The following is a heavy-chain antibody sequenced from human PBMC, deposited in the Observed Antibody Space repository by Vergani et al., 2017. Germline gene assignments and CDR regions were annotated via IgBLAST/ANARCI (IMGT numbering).Heavy chain of an antibody. V-gene: IGHV1-18*01. J-gene: IGHJ6*02. CDR2: IGAYSGET. D-gene: IGHD3-3*01. Sequence: QAQLVQSGAEVKKPGASVRVSCKASRYPFSRYGISWVRQAPGQGLEWMGWIGAYSGETRYARSLQGKVTMTTDASTNTAYMSLRSLRSDDTAIYYCSRGGFYTSRNDFKFYGLGVWGQGTTVTVTS. CDR3: SRGGFYTSRNDFKFYGLGV. CDR1: RYPFSRYG.